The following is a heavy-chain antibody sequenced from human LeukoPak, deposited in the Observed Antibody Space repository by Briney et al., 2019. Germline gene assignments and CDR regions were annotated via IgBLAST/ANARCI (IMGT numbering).Heavy chain of an antibody. J-gene: IGHJ4*02. CDR2: MNPYTGDT. CDR1: GYTFTGYD. V-gene: IGHV1-8*01. D-gene: IGHD1-26*01. Sequence: ASVRVSCKASGYTFTGYDINWVRQATGQGLEWMGWMNPYTGDTGYAQKFQGRATMTRNTSIDTAYMALSGLRSEDTAVYYCTRGTLSGSSRDYWGQGTLVTVSS. CDR3: TRGTLSGSSRDY.